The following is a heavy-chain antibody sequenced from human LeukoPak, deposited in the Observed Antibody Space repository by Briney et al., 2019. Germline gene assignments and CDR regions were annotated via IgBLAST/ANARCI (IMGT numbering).Heavy chain of an antibody. V-gene: IGHV3-30*04. CDR1: GFTFSSYA. Sequence: GGSLRLSCAASGFTFSSYAMHWVRQAPGKGVEWVAVISYVGTNKYYADSVKGRFTISRDNSKNTLYLQMNSLRVEDTAVYYCARDGGYFDRLAYFFDYWGQGALVPVSS. CDR3: ARDGGYFDRLAYFFDY. D-gene: IGHD3-9*01. J-gene: IGHJ4*02. CDR2: ISYVGTNK.